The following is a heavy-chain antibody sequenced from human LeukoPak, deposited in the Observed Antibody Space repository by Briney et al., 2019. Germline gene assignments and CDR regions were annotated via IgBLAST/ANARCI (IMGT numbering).Heavy chain of an antibody. D-gene: IGHD1-26*01. CDR1: GYTFSDYY. V-gene: IGHV1-2*02. J-gene: IGHJ4*02. CDR2: INPNSGDT. CDR3: ARVSVITQYSGSPDYFAS. Sequence: SVKVSCKTSGYTFSDYYIHWIRQAPGQGLEWVGWINPNSGDTDYAQKFQGRVTVTRDTSISTAYMELGRLRSDDTAVYYCARVSVITQYSGSPDYFASWGQGTLLTVSS.